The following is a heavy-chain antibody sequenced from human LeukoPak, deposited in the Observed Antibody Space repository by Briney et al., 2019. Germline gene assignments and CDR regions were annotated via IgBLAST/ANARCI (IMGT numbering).Heavy chain of an antibody. D-gene: IGHD3-9*01. CDR3: VIWGDYDVLTGYYVPDY. J-gene: IGHJ4*02. CDR1: GFTFSNYA. V-gene: IGHV3-23*01. Sequence: PGGSLRLSCVGSGFTFSNYAMSWVRQAPGKGLEWVSAITGSGTNRYYADSLKGRFTTSRDNSKNTVFLQMNSLRHEDTAIYYCVIWGDYDVLTGYYVPDYWGQGTLVTVAS. CDR2: ITGSGTNR.